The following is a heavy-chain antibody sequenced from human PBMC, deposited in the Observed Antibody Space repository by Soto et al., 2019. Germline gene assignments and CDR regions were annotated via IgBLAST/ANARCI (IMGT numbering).Heavy chain of an antibody. D-gene: IGHD4-17*01. Sequence: EVQLLESGGGLVQPGGSLRLSCAASGLTFSSYALSWVRQAPGKGLEWVSGISGSGVTTYYADSVKGRFTISRDNSKNTLFLKMNSLRAEDTALYYCAKYDYVDYAAPDYWGQGTLVTVSS. CDR1: GLTFSSYA. J-gene: IGHJ4*02. CDR3: AKYDYVDYAAPDY. V-gene: IGHV3-23*01. CDR2: ISGSGVTT.